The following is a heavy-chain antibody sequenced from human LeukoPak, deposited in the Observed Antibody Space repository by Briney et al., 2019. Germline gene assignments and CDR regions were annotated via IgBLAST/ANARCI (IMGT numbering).Heavy chain of an antibody. D-gene: IGHD6-6*01. Sequence: SETLSLTCAVYGGSFSGYYWSWIRQPPGKGLEWIGEINHSGSTNYNPSLKSRVTISVDTSKNQFSLKLSSVTAADTAVYYCARRHSIAARRSFDYWGQGTLVTVSS. J-gene: IGHJ4*02. CDR3: ARRHSIAARRSFDY. V-gene: IGHV4-34*01. CDR2: INHSGST. CDR1: GGSFSGYY.